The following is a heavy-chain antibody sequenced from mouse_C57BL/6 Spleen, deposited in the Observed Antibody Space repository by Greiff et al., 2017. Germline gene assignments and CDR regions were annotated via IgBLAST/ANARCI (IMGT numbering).Heavy chain of an antibody. D-gene: IGHD1-1*01. J-gene: IGHJ3*01. V-gene: IGHV5-17*01. CDR1: GFTFSDYG. Sequence: VQLQQSGGGLVKPGGSLKLSCAASGFTFSDYGMHWVRQAPEKGLEWVAYISSGSSTIYYADTVKGRFTISRDNAKNTLFLQMTSLRSEDTAMYYCAITTVVARFAYWGQGTLVTVSA. CDR2: ISSGSSTI. CDR3: AITTVVARFAY.